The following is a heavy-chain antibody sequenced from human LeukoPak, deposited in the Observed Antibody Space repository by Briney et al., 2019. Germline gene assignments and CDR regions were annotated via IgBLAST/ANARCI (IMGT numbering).Heavy chain of an antibody. D-gene: IGHD3-22*01. V-gene: IGHV3-23*01. CDR1: GFTFSSYA. CDR3: AKDDYYDSSGYYDY. J-gene: IGHJ4*02. Sequence: GGSLRLSCAASGFTFSSYAMSWVRQAPGKGLEWVSAISGSGGSTYYADSVKGRFTISRDISKNTLYLQMNSLRAEDTAVYYCAKDDYYDSSGYYDYWGQGTLVTVSS. CDR2: ISGSGGST.